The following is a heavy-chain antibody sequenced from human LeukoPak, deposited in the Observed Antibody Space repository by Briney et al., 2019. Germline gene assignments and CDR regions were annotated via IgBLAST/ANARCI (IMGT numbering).Heavy chain of an antibody. Sequence: GGSLLLSCAASGFIVSNKYMTWVRPAPGKGLEWVSLIYSDGRTYYADSVRGRCTISRDNSKNTLYVQMNSLRVEDTAVYYCARDTEKYCSGGSCGSFDSWGQGTLVTVSS. CDR1: GFIVSNKY. D-gene: IGHD2-15*01. CDR3: ARDTEKYCSGGSCGSFDS. J-gene: IGHJ4*02. CDR2: IYSDGRT. V-gene: IGHV3-53*01.